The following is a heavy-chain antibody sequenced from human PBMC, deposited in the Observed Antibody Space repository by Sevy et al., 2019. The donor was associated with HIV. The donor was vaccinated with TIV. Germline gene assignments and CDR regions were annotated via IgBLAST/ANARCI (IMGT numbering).Heavy chain of an antibody. Sequence: SETLSLTCTVSGGSITSLYWNWIRQPPGKGLEWIANIYYNGHSNYNPSLKNRVTLTLDTSKNQFTLRLSSVIAADTAMYYCAGENAWGRGYSWGQGTLVTVSS. CDR1: GGSITSLY. V-gene: IGHV4-59*08. J-gene: IGHJ4*02. D-gene: IGHD1-26*01. CDR2: IYYNGHS. CDR3: AGENAWGRGYS.